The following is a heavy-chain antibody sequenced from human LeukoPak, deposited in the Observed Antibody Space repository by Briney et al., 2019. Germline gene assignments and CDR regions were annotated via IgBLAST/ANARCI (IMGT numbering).Heavy chain of an antibody. CDR3: AGGGFMIKLGGTYYMDV. CDR1: GGSMSSSNW. V-gene: IGHV4-61*02. J-gene: IGHJ6*03. CDR2: IYTSGST. D-gene: IGHD3-16*01. Sequence: SGTLSLTCDVSGGSMSSSNWWSWIRQPAGKGLEWIGRIYTSGSTNYNPSLKSRVTISVDTSKNQFSLKLSSVTAADTAVYYCAGGGFMIKLGGTYYMDVWGKGTTVTISS.